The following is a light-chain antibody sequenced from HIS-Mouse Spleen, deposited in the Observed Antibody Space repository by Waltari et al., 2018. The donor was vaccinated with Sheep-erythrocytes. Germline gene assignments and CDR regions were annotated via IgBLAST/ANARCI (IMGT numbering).Light chain of an antibody. CDR1: SSNIGSNY. Sequence: QSVLTQPPSASGTPGQRVTISCSGSSSNIGSNYVYCYQQLPGTAPKLLIYRNNQRPSGVPDRFSGSESCTSASLAISGLRSEDEADYYCAAWDDSLSNVVFGGGTKLTVL. CDR2: RNN. J-gene: IGLJ2*01. V-gene: IGLV1-47*01. CDR3: AAWDDSLSNVV.